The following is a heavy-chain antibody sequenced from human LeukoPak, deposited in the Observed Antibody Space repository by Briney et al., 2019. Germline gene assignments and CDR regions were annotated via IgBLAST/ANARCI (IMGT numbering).Heavy chain of an antibody. Sequence: GGSLRLSCAASGFSFNRYAMNWVRQAPGKGLEWVSVISSTGATTYYADSVKGRFTISRDNSKNTLYLQMNSLRAEDTAVYYCAKDEAVLWFGTQWYWGQGTLVTVSS. CDR1: GFSFNRYA. D-gene: IGHD3-10*01. CDR2: ISSTGATT. J-gene: IGHJ4*02. CDR3: AKDEAVLWFGTQWY. V-gene: IGHV3-23*01.